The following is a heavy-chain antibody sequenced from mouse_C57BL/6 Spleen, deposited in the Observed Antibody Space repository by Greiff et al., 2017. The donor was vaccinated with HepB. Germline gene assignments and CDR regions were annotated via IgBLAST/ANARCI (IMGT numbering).Heavy chain of an antibody. CDR1: GYTFTDYN. J-gene: IGHJ1*03. D-gene: IGHD1-1*01. V-gene: IGHV1-18*01. Sequence: VQLQQSGPELVKPGASVKIPCKASGYTFTDYNMDWVKQSHGKSLEWIGDINPNNGGTIYNQKFKGKATLTVDKSSSTAYMELRSLTSEDTAVYYCARRPYYGSIYWYFDVWGTGTTVTVSS. CDR3: ARRPYYGSIYWYFDV. CDR2: INPNNGGT.